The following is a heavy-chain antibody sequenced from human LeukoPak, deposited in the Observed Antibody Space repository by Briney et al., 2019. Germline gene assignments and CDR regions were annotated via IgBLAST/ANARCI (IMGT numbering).Heavy chain of an antibody. D-gene: IGHD2/OR15-2a*01. CDR2: ISTYNGNT. Sequence: GASVKVSCKASGYTFTTYGINWVRQAPGQGLEWMGWISTYNGNTDYAQNLQGRVTLTTDTSTSTAYMELRSLRSDDTAVYYCARGLYGDYWGQGTLVTVSS. CDR1: GYTFTTYG. V-gene: IGHV1-18*01. CDR3: ARGLYGDY. J-gene: IGHJ4*02.